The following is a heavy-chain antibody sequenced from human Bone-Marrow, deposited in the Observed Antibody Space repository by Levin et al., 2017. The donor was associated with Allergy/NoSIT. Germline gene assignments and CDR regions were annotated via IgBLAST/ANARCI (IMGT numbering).Heavy chain of an antibody. V-gene: IGHV3-23*01. CDR3: ARLGLGYYGSGSVY. J-gene: IGHJ4*02. CDR2: ISGSGGST. CDR1: GFTFSSYA. D-gene: IGHD3-10*01. Sequence: SCAASGFTFSSYAMSWVRQAPGKGLEWVSAISGSGGSTYYADSVKGRFTISRDNSKNTLYLQMNSLRAEDTAVYYCARLGLGYYGSGSVYWGQGTLVTVSS.